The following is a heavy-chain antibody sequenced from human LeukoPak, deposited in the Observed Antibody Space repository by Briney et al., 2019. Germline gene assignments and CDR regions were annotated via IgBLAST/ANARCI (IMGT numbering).Heavy chain of an antibody. CDR1: GFTFNSYA. D-gene: IGHD6-13*01. CDR3: AKFSSSWYYFDS. V-gene: IGHV3-23*01. J-gene: IGHJ4*02. Sequence: GGSLRLSCAASGFTFNSYAMSWVRQPPGKGLEWVSAISGSGVSTYYADSVKGRFTISRDNSKNTLYLQMSSLRAEDTAVYYCAKFSSSWYYFDSWGQGTPVTVSS. CDR2: ISGSGVST.